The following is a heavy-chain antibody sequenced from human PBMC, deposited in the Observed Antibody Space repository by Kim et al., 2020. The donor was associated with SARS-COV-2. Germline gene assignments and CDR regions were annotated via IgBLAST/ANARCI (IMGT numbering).Heavy chain of an antibody. CDR2: ISYDGSNK. CDR3: ARDPYYDILTGPEI. CDR1: GFTFSSYA. D-gene: IGHD3-9*01. Sequence: GGSLRLSCAASGFTFSSYAMHWVRQAPGKGLEWVAVISYDGSNKYYADSVKGRFTISRDNSKNTLHLQMNSLRAEDTAVYYCARDPYYDILTGPEIWGQGTMVTVSS. J-gene: IGHJ3*02. V-gene: IGHV3-30-3*01.